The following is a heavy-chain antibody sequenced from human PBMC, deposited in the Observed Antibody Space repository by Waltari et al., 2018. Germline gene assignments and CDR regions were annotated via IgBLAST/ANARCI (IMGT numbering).Heavy chain of an antibody. CDR3: ARDPHKAYCSSTSCSQDY. D-gene: IGHD2-2*01. Sequence: EVQLVESGGGVVQPGGSLGSSCAASGFTFSSYEMTWVRQARGKGLDWVSYISSSGSTIYYADSVKGRFTISRDNAKNSLYLQMNSLRAEDTAVYYCARDPHKAYCSSTSCSQDYWGQGTLVTVSS. J-gene: IGHJ4*02. V-gene: IGHV3-48*03. CDR2: ISSSGSTI. CDR1: GFTFSSYE.